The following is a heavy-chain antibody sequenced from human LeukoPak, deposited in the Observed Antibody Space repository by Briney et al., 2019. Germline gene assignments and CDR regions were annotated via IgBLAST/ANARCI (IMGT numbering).Heavy chain of an antibody. J-gene: IGHJ4*02. CDR2: ISSRSSYT. CDR1: GFTFSDYY. CDR3: ARGELTVYGDPAYFDN. V-gene: IGHV3-11*06. D-gene: IGHD4-17*01. Sequence: GGSLRLSCAASGFTFSDYYMSWIRQAPGPGLEWVSDISSRSSYTNYADSVKGRFTISRDNAKSSLYLQMYTLRAEDTAVYYCARGELTVYGDPAYFDNWGQGTLVTVSS.